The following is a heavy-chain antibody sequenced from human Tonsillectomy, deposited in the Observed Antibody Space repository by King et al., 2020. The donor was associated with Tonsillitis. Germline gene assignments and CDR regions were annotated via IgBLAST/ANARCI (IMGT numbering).Heavy chain of an antibody. D-gene: IGHD3-10*01. CDR2: ISSSGSTI. V-gene: IGHV3-48*03. CDR3: ARDLSPGGVVRGVTGNY. J-gene: IGHJ4*02. Sequence: VQLVESGGGLVQPGGSLRLSCAASGFTFSSYEMKWVRQAPGKGLEWVSYISSSGSTIYYADSVKGRFTISRDNAKNSLYLQMNSLRAEDTAVYYCARDLSPGGVVRGVTGNYWGQGTLVTVSS. CDR1: GFTFSSYE.